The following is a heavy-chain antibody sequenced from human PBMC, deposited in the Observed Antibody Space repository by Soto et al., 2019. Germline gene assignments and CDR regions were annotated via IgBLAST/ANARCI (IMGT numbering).Heavy chain of an antibody. CDR1: GFTGSSYS. V-gene: IGHV3-21*01. CDR2: ISSSSSYI. J-gene: IGHJ4*02. D-gene: IGHD3-22*01. CDR3: ATEKHYFDTGGYYY. Sequence: EVQLVESGGGLIKHGGSLRLSCTASGFTGSSYSMNWVRHAPGKGLEWVSSISSSSSYIYYADSVKGRFTISRDNAKNSLYLQMNSLRAEDTAVYYCATEKHYFDTGGYYYWGQGTLVTVSS.